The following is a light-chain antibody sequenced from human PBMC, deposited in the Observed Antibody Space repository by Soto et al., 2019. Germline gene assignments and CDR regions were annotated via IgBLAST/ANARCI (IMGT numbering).Light chain of an antibody. CDR3: QQYYSTPQT. V-gene: IGKV4-1*01. CDR2: WAS. J-gene: IGKJ1*01. CDR1: QSVLYSSNNKNY. Sequence: DIVMTQSPDSLAVSLGERATINCKSSQSVLYSSNNKNYLARYQQKPGQPPKLLIYWASTRESGVPDRFSGSGSVTDFTLTISSLQAEDVAVYYCQQYYSTPQTFGQGTKVEIK.